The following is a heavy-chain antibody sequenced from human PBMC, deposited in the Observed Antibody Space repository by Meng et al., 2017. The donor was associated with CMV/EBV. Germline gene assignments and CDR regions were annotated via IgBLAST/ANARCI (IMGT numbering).Heavy chain of an antibody. V-gene: IGHV4-30-4*08. D-gene: IGHD3-3*01. CDR1: GGSISRGDYY. CDR3: ARDNRRGGVDY. J-gene: IGHJ4*02. Sequence: VALQESGPGAVKPSQTLALPCTFSGGSISRGDYYWSWIRQPPGKGLEWIGYIYYSGSTYYNPSLKSRVTISVDTSKNQFSLKLSSVTAADTAVYYCARDNRRGGVDYWGQGTLVTVSS. CDR2: IYYSGST.